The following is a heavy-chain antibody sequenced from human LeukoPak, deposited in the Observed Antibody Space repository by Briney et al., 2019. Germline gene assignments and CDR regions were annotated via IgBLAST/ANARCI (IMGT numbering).Heavy chain of an antibody. CDR1: GYRFASYG. V-gene: IGHV1-18*04. CDR2: ISADSGNT. D-gene: IGHD6-19*01. Sequence: ASVKVSCKASGYRFASYGISWVRQAPGQGLEWMGWISADSGNTKYPQKFQGRVTMTTDTSTTTVYLELRSLRSDDTAVYYCATVEAGLQTEYSSGWYQHWGQGTLVTVSS. J-gene: IGHJ1*01. CDR3: ATVEAGLQTEYSSGWYQH.